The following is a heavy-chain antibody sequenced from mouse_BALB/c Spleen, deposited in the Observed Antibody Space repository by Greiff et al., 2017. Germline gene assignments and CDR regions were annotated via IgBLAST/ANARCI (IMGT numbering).Heavy chain of an antibody. V-gene: IGHV5-17*02. D-gene: IGHD2-3*01. Sequence: EVKLEESGGGLVQPGGSRKLSCAASGFTFSSFGMHWVRQAPEKGLEWVAYISSGSSTIYYADTVKGRFTISRDNPKNTLFLQMTSLRSEDTAMYYCARSGDGYYSWFAYWGQGTLVTVSA. J-gene: IGHJ3*01. CDR1: GFTFSSFG. CDR3: ARSGDGYYSWFAY. CDR2: ISSGSSTI.